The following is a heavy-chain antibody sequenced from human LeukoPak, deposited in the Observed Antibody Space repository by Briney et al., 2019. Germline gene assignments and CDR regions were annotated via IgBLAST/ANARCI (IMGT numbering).Heavy chain of an antibody. CDR2: FRHSANT. D-gene: IGHD6-19*01. J-gene: IGHJ5*02. V-gene: IGHV4-38-2*01. CDR3: ARMSIAVAGIVQLNWFDP. CDR1: GDFFRGVHY. Sequence: PSVTLSLTCVVSGDFFRGVHYWGWIRQPPGTGLECSGSFRHSANTSYNPSLRSRVTMSMDTSKNQFSLKLSSVTAAETATYYCARMSIAVAGIVQLNWFDPWGQGTLVTVSS.